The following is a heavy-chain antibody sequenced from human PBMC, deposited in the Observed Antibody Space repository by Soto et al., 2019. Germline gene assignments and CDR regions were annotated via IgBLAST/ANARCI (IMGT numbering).Heavy chain of an antibody. CDR1: GFTFSSYS. V-gene: IGHV3-21*01. J-gene: IGHJ6*03. Sequence: GGSLRLSCAASGFTFSSYSMNWVRQAPGKGLEWVSSISSSSSYIYYADSVKGRFTISRDNAKNSLYLQMNSLSAEDTAVYYCAREGGSGDHYYYYYYMDVWGKGTTVTVSS. CDR3: AREGGSGDHYYYYYYMDV. CDR2: ISSSSSYI. D-gene: IGHD6-25*01.